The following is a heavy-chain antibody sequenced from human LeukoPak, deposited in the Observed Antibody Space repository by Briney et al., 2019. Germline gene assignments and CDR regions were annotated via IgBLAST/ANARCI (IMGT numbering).Heavy chain of an antibody. CDR1: HFTFSSHA. J-gene: IGHJ4*02. CDR3: AKTLFGFSYGKIHY. Sequence: GGSLRLSCATSHFTFSSHAMNWVRQAPGKGLEWVSSISDDDDSTYYADSVKGRFTISRDNSKNTLYLDMNNLRAEDTALYFCAKTLFGFSYGKIHYWGQGTLVTVSS. V-gene: IGHV3-23*01. CDR2: ISDDDDST. D-gene: IGHD5-18*01.